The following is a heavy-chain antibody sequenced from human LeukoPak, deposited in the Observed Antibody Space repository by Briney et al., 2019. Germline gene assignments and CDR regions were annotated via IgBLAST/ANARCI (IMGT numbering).Heavy chain of an antibody. V-gene: IGHV3-23*01. Sequence: GGSLRLSCAASGFTFSSYAMSWVRQSTGKGLEWVSSTSGDGGATYYSNSVKGRFTISRDNSRNTLYLQMNSLKAEDTAVYYCAKDRPNYYGSNGHYYRRDGDYWGQGTLVTVSS. CDR3: AKDRPNYYGSNGHYYRRDGDY. D-gene: IGHD3-22*01. CDR2: TSGDGGAT. CDR1: GFTFSSYA. J-gene: IGHJ4*02.